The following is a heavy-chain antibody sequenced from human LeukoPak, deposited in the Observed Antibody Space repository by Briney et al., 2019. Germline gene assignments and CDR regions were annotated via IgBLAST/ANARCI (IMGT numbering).Heavy chain of an antibody. CDR2: TRNKANSYTT. CDR3: ARESRDGYNGAPFDY. CDR1: GFTFSDHY. Sequence: GGSLRLSCAASGFTFSDHYMDWVRQAPGKGLEWVGRTRNKANSYTTEYAASVKGRFTISRDDSKNSLYLQMNSLKTEDTAVYYCARESRDGYNGAPFDYWGQGTLVTVSS. D-gene: IGHD5-24*01. J-gene: IGHJ4*02. V-gene: IGHV3-72*01.